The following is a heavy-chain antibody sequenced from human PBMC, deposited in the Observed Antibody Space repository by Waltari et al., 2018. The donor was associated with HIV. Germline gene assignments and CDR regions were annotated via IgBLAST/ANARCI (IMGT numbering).Heavy chain of an antibody. V-gene: IGHV1-58*02. D-gene: IGHD6-19*01. J-gene: IGHJ5*02. Sequence: QMLLVQSGPEVKKPGTSVKVSCKASGFTFMTSAIQWVRQARGQRLEWIGWIVAGTDNTKYARKFHDRVTITRDLSTRTTYMELRSLRSEDTAVYFCAADPQFVAVTGIGWFDPWGQGTLVTVSS. CDR2: IVAGTDNT. CDR1: GFTFMTSA. CDR3: AADPQFVAVTGIGWFDP.